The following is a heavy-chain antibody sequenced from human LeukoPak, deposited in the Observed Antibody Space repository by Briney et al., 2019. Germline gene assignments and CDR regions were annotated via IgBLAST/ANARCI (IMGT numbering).Heavy chain of an antibody. D-gene: IGHD3-22*01. Sequence: SETLSLACAVYGGSFSGYYWTWIRQPPGEGLEWIAEINHSGSTNYNASLKSRVTISVDRSKNQFSLKLSSLTAADTAVYYCAGGLSDYYDSGGYRGLLDYWGRGILVTVSS. J-gene: IGHJ4*02. V-gene: IGHV4-34*01. CDR3: AGGLSDYYDSGGYRGLLDY. CDR1: GGSFSGYY. CDR2: INHSGST.